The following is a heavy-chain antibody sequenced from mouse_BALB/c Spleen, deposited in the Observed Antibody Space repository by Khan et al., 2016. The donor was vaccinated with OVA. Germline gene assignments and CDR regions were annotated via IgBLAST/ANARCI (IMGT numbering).Heavy chain of an antibody. D-gene: IGHD4-1*01. V-gene: IGHV14-3*02. J-gene: IGHJ3*01. CDR1: GFNIKDTY. CDR2: IDPANGNT. CDR3: ARDYWDVFAY. Sequence: VQLKQSGAELVKPGASVKLSCTASGFNIKDTYMHWVKQRPEQGLEWIGRIDPANGNTKYDPKFQGKATITADTSSNTAYLQLSSLTSEDTVVYYCARDYWDVFAYWGQGPLVTFSA.